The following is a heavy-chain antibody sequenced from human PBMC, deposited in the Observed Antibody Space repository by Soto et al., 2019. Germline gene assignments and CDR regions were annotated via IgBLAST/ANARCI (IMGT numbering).Heavy chain of an antibody. J-gene: IGHJ6*01. D-gene: IGHD3-10*01. CDR2: IYYSGST. CDR1: GGSISSSTYY. Sequence: QLQLQESGPGLVKPSEALSLTCTVSGGSISSSTYYWGWIRQAPGKELEWIGSIYYSGSTFYNPSLKSRVTISVDTSNNHCTLQLSSVTAADTAVYYCARVVRGAISYYYGMEVRGQGTTDTASS. V-gene: IGHV4-39*02. CDR3: ARVVRGAISYYYGMEV.